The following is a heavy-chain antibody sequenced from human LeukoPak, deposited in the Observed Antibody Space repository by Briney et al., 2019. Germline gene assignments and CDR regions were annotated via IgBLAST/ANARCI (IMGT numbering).Heavy chain of an antibody. D-gene: IGHD6-6*01. V-gene: IGHV4-31*03. J-gene: IGHJ4*02. CDR3: ARGPSFGSSSRFDS. Sequence: SQTLSLTCTVSGGSMSSGGDYWTWIRQHPGKGLEWIGYISSRGNTYYNPSLKSRLTISLDTSKSQFSLQLNSATAADTAVYYRARGPSFGSSSRFDSWGQGTLVTVSS. CDR2: ISSRGNT. CDR1: GGSMSSGGDY.